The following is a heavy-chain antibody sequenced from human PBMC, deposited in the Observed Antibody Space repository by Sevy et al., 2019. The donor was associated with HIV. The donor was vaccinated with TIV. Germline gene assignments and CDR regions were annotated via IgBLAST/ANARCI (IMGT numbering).Heavy chain of an antibody. V-gene: IGHV3-21*01. CDR3: ARVEQQLGPFDY. D-gene: IGHD6-13*01. J-gene: IGHJ4*02. CDR1: GFTFSSYS. Sequence: GGSLRLSCAASGFTFSSYSMNWVRQAPGKGLEWVSSISSSSSYIYYADSVKGRFTISRDNAKNSLYLQMNSLGAEDTAVYYCARVEQQLGPFDYWGQGTLVTVSS. CDR2: ISSSSSYI.